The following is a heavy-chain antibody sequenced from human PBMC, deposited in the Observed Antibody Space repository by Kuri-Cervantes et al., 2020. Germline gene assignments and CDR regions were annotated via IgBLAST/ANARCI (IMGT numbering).Heavy chain of an antibody. V-gene: IGHV4-4*07. CDR1: DASIGIFY. J-gene: IGHJ4*02. CDR3: AKGDIDCGGDCYYPG. Sequence: SEPLSLTCYVCDASIGIFYCSWIRLPAGKGLEWIGRIYPSGSAHYNPSLKSRLTISLDKSKKHFSLTLTSVTAADTAVYYCAKGDIDCGGDCYYPGWGQGTLVTVSS. CDR2: IYPSGSA. D-gene: IGHD2-21*02.